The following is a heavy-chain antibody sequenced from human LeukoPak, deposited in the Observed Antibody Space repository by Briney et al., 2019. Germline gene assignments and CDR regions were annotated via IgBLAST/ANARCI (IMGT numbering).Heavy chain of an antibody. CDR1: GGSISSTNW. CDR2: IFRSGRT. D-gene: IGHD1-26*01. CDR3: SRESGPFSHFGY. Sequence: SVTLSLTCGVSGGSISSTNWGRWVRQPPGQGLEWIGEIFRSGRTTYNPSLESRVTMSLDESKNHVSLNLASVTAADTAVYYCSRESGPFSHFGYWGQGALVTVTS. V-gene: IGHV4-4*02. J-gene: IGHJ4*02.